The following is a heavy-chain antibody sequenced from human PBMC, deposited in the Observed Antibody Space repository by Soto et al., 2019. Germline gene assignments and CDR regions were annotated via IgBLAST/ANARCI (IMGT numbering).Heavy chain of an antibody. CDR1: GGTFSSYA. Sequence: GASVKVSCKASGGTFSSYAISWVRQAPGQGLEWMGGIIPIFGTANYAQKFQGRVTITADKSTSTAYMELSSLRSEDTAVYYCARDRRPAHPIYYYYGMDVWGQGTTVTVSS. CDR2: IIPIFGTA. J-gene: IGHJ6*02. CDR3: ARDRRPAHPIYYYYGMDV. D-gene: IGHD6-25*01. V-gene: IGHV1-69*06.